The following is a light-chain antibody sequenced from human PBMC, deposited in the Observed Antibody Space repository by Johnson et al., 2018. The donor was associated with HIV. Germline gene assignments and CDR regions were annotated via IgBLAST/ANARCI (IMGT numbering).Light chain of an antibody. CDR2: DNY. CDR1: TSNIGNNY. V-gene: IGLV1-51*01. J-gene: IGLJ1*01. CDR3: GTWDSSLSVYV. Sequence: QSVLTQPPSVSAAPGQKVTISCSGSTSNIGNNYVSWYRHLPGTAPKLLIYDNYKRPSGIPDRFSGSKSGTSATLDITGLQTGDEADYYCGTWDSSLSVYVSATGTKVTVL.